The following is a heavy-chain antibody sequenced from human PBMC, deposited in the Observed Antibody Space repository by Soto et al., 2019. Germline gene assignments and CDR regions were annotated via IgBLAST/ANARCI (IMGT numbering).Heavy chain of an antibody. CDR3: ESLVVPAADYGMDV. J-gene: IGHJ6*02. D-gene: IGHD2-2*01. CDR2: IIPIFGTA. CDR1: GGTFSSYA. V-gene: IGHV1-69*13. Sequence: SVKVSCKASGGTFSSYAISWVRQAPGQGLEWMGGIIPIFGTANYAQKFQGRVTITADESTSTAYMELSSLRSEDTAVYYCESLVVPAADYGMDVWGQGTTVTVSS.